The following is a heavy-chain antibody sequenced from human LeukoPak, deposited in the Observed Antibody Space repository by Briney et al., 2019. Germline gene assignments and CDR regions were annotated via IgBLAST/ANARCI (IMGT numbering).Heavy chain of an antibody. CDR2: IYYSGST. CDR3: ARGPRYSYFDY. J-gene: IGHJ4*02. CDR1: GGSISNYY. Sequence: SETLSLTCTVSGGSISNYYWSWIRQPPGKGLEWIGYIYYSGSTNYNPSLKSRVTISVDTSKNQFSLNLSSVTAADTAVYYCARGPRYSYFDYWGQGTLVTVSS. V-gene: IGHV4-59*01. D-gene: IGHD1-14*01.